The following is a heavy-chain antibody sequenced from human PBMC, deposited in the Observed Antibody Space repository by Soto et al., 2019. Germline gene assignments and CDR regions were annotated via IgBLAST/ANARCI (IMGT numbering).Heavy chain of an antibody. D-gene: IGHD1-7*01. CDR2: INHSGST. V-gene: IGHV4-34*01. Sequence: SETLSLTCAVYGGSFSGYYWSWIRQPPGKGLEWIGEINHSGSTNYNPSLKSRVTISVDTSKNQFSLELSSVTAADTAVYYCARGGLGLPFDYWGQGTLVTVS. CDR3: ARGGLGLPFDY. CDR1: GGSFSGYY. J-gene: IGHJ4*02.